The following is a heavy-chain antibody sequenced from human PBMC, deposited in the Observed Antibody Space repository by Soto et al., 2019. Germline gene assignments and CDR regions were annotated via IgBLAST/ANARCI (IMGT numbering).Heavy chain of an antibody. CDR3: VRGYYDSSGHFDY. J-gene: IGHJ4*02. Sequence: HPGGSLRLSCAASGFTFSSYGMHWVRQAPGKGLEWVAVTSYDGSNKYYADSVKGRFTISRDNSKNTLYLQVNSLRAEDTAVYYCVRGYYDSSGHFDYWGQGTLVTVSS. CDR1: GFTFSSYG. CDR2: TSYDGSNK. D-gene: IGHD3-22*01. V-gene: IGHV3-30*03.